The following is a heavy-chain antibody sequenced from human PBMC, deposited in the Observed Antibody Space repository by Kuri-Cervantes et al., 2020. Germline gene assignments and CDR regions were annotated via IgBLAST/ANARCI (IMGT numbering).Heavy chain of an antibody. CDR1: GGSISGYY. Sequence: SETLSLTCTVSGGSISGYYWSWIRQPPGKGLEWIGYIYYSGSTNYNPSLKSRVTISVDTSKNQFSLKLSSVTAADTAVYYCARALKRYCSSTSCQHPFYFDYWGQGTLVTVSS. CDR2: IYYSGST. D-gene: IGHD2-2*01. CDR3: ARALKRYCSSTSCQHPFYFDY. V-gene: IGHV4-59*01. J-gene: IGHJ4*02.